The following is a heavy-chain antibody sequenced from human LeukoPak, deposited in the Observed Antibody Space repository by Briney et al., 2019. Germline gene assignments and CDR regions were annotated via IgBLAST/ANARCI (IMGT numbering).Heavy chain of an antibody. J-gene: IGHJ5*02. CDR3: AKGGYSTYFDP. V-gene: IGHV3-23*01. CDR1: GFTFSDSS. Sequence: PGGSLRLSCVASGFTFSDSSMTWVRQAPGGGLEWVSTIRANGRDTYYADSVKGRFAITRDNSKNTLYLEMNSLRAEDTAVYYCAKGGYSTYFDPWGQGTLVTVSS. CDR2: IRANGRDT. D-gene: IGHD5-12*01.